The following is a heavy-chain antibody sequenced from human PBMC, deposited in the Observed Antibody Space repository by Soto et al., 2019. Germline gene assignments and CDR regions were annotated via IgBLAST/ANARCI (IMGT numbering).Heavy chain of an antibody. J-gene: IGHJ5*02. D-gene: IGHD6-13*01. Sequence: ASVKVSCKASGYTFTGYYMHWVRQAPGQGLEWMGWISAYNGNTNYAQKLQGRVTMTTDTSTSTAYMELRSLRSDDTAVYYCARDLQAAAGTVGWFDPWGQGTLVTVSS. CDR1: GYTFTGYY. CDR2: ISAYNGNT. V-gene: IGHV1-18*04. CDR3: ARDLQAAAGTVGWFDP.